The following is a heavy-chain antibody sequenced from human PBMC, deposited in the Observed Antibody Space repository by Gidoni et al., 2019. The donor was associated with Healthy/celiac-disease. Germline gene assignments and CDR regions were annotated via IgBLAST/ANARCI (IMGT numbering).Heavy chain of an antibody. Sequence: EVQLVESGGGLVQPGGSLRLSCAASGLTFSRYSMNWVRQAPGNGLEWVSYISSSSSTIYDADSVKGRISISRDNGKNSLYRQINRLRDEGTAVYYCARLYSYGPKCDFDYWGQGTRVTVSS. D-gene: IGHD5-18*01. CDR1: GLTFSRYS. J-gene: IGHJ4*02. CDR2: ISSSSSTI. CDR3: ARLYSYGPKCDFDY. V-gene: IGHV3-48*02.